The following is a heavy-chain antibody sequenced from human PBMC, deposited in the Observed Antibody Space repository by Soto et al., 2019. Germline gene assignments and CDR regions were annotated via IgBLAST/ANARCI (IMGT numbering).Heavy chain of an antibody. Sequence: QMQLVQSGPEVKKPGTSVKVSCKASGFTLTSTDVQWVRQTRGQRLEWIGWIVGGRGSTNYAQQFQGRLAITRDMSTSTVYMELSSLRSEDTAVYYCAADWSNRPFDFWGQGTLVTVSS. V-gene: IGHV1-58*01. J-gene: IGHJ4*02. CDR2: IVGGRGST. CDR3: AADWSNRPFDF. CDR1: GFTLTSTD. D-gene: IGHD3-3*01.